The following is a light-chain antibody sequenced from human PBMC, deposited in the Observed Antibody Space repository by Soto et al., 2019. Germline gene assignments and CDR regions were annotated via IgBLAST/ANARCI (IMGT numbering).Light chain of an antibody. CDR1: SSDVGSYNY. Sequence: QSVLTQPASLSGFPGQSIAITCTGTSSDVGSYNYVSWYQQHPGKAPKLMIYDVSNRPSGVSDRFSGSKSGNTASLTISGLQAEDEADYFCNSYTSSSTYVFGTGTKVTVL. CDR3: NSYTSSSTYV. J-gene: IGLJ1*01. CDR2: DVS. V-gene: IGLV2-14*03.